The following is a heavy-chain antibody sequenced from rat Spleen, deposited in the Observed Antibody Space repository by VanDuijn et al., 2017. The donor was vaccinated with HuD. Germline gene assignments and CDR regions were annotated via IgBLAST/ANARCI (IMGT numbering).Heavy chain of an antibody. D-gene: IGHD4-4*01. J-gene: IGHJ2*01. CDR3: AVSGFGY. CDR2: ITPDGGTT. CDR1: GFAFSYQG. Sequence: EVQLVESGGGLVQPGRSLKVSCAASGFAFSYQGMHWIRQAPTKGLEWVASITPDGGTTYYPDSVKGRFTISRDNAENTVFLQVNSLRSEDTATYYCAVSGFGYWGQGVMVTVSS. V-gene: IGHV5-19*01.